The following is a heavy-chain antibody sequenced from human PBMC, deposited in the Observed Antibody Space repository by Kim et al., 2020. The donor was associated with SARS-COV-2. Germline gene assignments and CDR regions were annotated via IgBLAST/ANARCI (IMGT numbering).Heavy chain of an antibody. CDR2: INTNTGNP. Sequence: ASVKVSCKASGYTFTSYAMNWVRQAPGQGLEWMGWINTNTGNPTYAQGFTGRFVFSLDTSVSTAYLQISSLKAEDTAVYYCARDLIVVVPEFYYYYMDGWGKGPTVTVSS. CDR1: GYTFTSYA. V-gene: IGHV7-4-1*02. J-gene: IGHJ6*03. D-gene: IGHD2-2*01. CDR3: ARDLIVVVPEFYYYYMDG.